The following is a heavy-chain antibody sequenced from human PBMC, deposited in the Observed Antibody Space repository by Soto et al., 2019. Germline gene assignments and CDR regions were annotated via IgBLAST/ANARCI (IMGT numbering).Heavy chain of an antibody. D-gene: IGHD6-13*01. Sequence: EVQLLESGGGLVQPGGSLRLSCAASGFTFSSYAMSWVRQAPGKGLEWVSAISGSGGSTYYADSVKGRFTISRDNSKNTLYLHMNSLRAEDTAVYYCAKDLGSSWYFQHWGQGTLVTVSS. V-gene: IGHV3-23*01. CDR3: AKDLGSSWYFQH. J-gene: IGHJ1*01. CDR2: ISGSGGST. CDR1: GFTFSSYA.